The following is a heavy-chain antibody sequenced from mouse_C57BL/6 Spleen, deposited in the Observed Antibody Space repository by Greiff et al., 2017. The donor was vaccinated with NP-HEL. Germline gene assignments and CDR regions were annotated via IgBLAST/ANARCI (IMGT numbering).Heavy chain of an antibody. CDR3: ARGDYGSSPYYAMDY. CDR2: IWSGGST. V-gene: IGHV2-2*01. D-gene: IGHD1-1*01. Sequence: QVQLKESGPGLVQPSQSLSITCTVSGFSLTSYGVHWVRQSPGRGLEWLGVIWSGGSTDYNAAFISRLSISKDNSKSQVFFKMNSLQADDTAIYYCARGDYGSSPYYAMDYWGQGTSVTVSS. CDR1: GFSLTSYG. J-gene: IGHJ4*01.